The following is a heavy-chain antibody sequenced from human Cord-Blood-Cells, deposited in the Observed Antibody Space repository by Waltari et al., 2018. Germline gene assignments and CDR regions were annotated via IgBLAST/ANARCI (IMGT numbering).Heavy chain of an antibody. J-gene: IGHJ3*02. Sequence: QVQLVQSGAEVKKPGSSVKVSCKASGGTFSSYAISWVRQAPGQGLEWMGGLIPIFGTANYARKFQGRVTITADKSTSTAYMELSSLRSEDTAVYYCAREGGYCTNGVCYTGAAFDIWGQGTMVTVSS. V-gene: IGHV1-69*06. CDR1: GGTFSSYA. CDR2: LIPIFGTA. CDR3: AREGGYCTNGVCYTGAAFDI. D-gene: IGHD2-8*01.